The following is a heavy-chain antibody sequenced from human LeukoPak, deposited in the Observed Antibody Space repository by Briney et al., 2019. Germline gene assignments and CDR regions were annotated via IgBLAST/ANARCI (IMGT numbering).Heavy chain of an antibody. J-gene: IGHJ4*02. D-gene: IGHD3-10*01. CDR1: GFTFNNYW. V-gene: IGHV3-7*03. CDR3: AKAGATSFPIDYGSGRYNDY. CDR2: IRDDGSAK. Sequence: GGSLRLSCAASGFTFNNYWMTWVRQAPGKGLEWVASIRDDGSAKYYVDSVKGRFTISRDDAKNSLSLQMNSLRAEDTAVYYCAKAGATSFPIDYGSGRYNDYWGQGTLVTGSS.